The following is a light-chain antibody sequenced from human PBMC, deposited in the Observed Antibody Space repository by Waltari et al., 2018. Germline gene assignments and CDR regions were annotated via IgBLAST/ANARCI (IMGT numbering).Light chain of an antibody. V-gene: IGKV3-15*01. Sequence: EGVMTPSPASLSVSPGERVTLSCRASRSVSTNLACYHQQTGQAPRLLISGASTRATGSPVSCSGSGSGTEFTLTIISLQSEELGTYYCHQYNNWLTWTFGPGTKVEI. CDR2: GAS. J-gene: IGKJ1*01. CDR1: RSVSTN. CDR3: HQYNNWLTWT.